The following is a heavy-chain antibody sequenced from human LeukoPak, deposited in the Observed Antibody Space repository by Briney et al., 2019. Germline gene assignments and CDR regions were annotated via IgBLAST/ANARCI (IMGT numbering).Heavy chain of an antibody. Sequence: ASVKVSCTASGYTFTSYGISWVRQAPGQGLEWMGWISAYNGNANYAQKLQGRVTITTDTSTSTAYMELRSLRSDDTAVYYCAREGPNYYDSSGYPPEYFQHWGQGTLVTVSS. CDR2: ISAYNGNA. J-gene: IGHJ1*01. CDR3: AREGPNYYDSSGYPPEYFQH. D-gene: IGHD3-22*01. V-gene: IGHV1-18*01. CDR1: GYTFTSYG.